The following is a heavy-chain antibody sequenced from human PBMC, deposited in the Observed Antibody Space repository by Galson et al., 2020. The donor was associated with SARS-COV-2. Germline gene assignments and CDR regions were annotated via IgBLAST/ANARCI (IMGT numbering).Heavy chain of an antibody. V-gene: IGHV4-59*08. D-gene: IGHD3-22*01. CDR3: AGVTNYYDRRRYPKRWVDR. Sequence: SETLSLTCTVSGGSISRYFWSWIRQSPGKGLEWIGDIYYTGITHYNPSLEGRVTISIDTSKYQFSLKLTSVTAADTAVYYCAGVTNYYDRRRYPKRWVDRWGQGTQVTVSA. J-gene: IGHJ4*02. CDR2: IYYTGIT. CDR1: GGSISRYF.